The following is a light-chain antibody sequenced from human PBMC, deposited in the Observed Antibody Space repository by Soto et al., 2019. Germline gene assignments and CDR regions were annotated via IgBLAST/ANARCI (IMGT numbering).Light chain of an antibody. J-gene: IGLJ1*01. CDR3: SSYTRSSPPWV. V-gene: IGLV2-14*01. CDR2: DVS. CDR1: SSDVGGYNY. Sequence: QAVLTQPASVSGSPGQSITISCTGTSSDVGGYNYVSWYQQHPGKAPKLMIYDVSNRPSGVSNRFSGSKSGNTASLTISGLQAEDEADYYCSSYTRSSPPWVFGTGTKLTVL.